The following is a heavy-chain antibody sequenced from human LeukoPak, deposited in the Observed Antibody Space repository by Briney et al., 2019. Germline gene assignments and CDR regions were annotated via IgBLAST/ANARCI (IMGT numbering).Heavy chain of an antibody. Sequence: GESLRISCKGSGYSFTSYWIGWGRQMPGKGVEWVGILYPGDSDTRHSPSFQCQVTISVAKSISTAYLQWGSLKASDTAMYYCARLPETDWFDPEGQGNRVTVTA. J-gene: IGHJ5*02. V-gene: IGHV5-51*01. CDR2: LYPGDSDT. CDR1: GYSFTSYW. CDR3: ARLPETDWFDP.